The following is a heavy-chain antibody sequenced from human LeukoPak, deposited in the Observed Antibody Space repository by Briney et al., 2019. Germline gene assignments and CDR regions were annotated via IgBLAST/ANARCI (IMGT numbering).Heavy chain of an antibody. J-gene: IGHJ6*03. CDR3: ARGRGDFWRNYYYYMDV. CDR1: GGSISSSSYY. Sequence: SETLSLTCTVSGGSISSSSYYWGWIRQPPGKGLEWIGSMYYSGSTYYNPSLKSRVTISVDTSKNQFSLKLSSVTAADTAVYYCARGRGDFWRNYYYYMDVWGKGTTVTVSS. CDR2: MYYSGST. V-gene: IGHV4-39*07. D-gene: IGHD3-3*01.